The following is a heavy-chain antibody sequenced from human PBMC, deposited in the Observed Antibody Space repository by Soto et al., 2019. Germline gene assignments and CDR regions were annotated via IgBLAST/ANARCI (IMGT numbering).Heavy chain of an antibody. CDR3: VRRVGATPPRF. CDR1: GGSISSRSYH. D-gene: IGHD1-26*01. J-gene: IGHJ4*02. Sequence: QLQLQESGPGLVKSSETLSLTCTVSGGSISSRSYHWGWIRQPPGKGLEWIGSFYYSGTTYYNPSLKSRVTMSVDTSKNQFSLKLNSVTATDTAVYYCVRRVGATPPRFWGQGTLVIVSS. V-gene: IGHV4-39*01. CDR2: FYYSGTT.